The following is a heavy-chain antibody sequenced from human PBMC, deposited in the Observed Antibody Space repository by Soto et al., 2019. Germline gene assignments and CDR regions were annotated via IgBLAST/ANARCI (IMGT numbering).Heavy chain of an antibody. CDR1: GFTFSSYA. CDR3: ARDSADYGDLNYFDP. CDR2: ISGSGGST. Sequence: GGSLRLSCAASGFTFSSYAMSWVRQAPGKGLEWVSAISGSGGSTYYADSVKGRFTISRDSSKNTLYLQMNSLRAEDTAVYYCARDSADYGDLNYFDPWGQGTLVTVSS. V-gene: IGHV3-23*01. J-gene: IGHJ5*02. D-gene: IGHD4-17*01.